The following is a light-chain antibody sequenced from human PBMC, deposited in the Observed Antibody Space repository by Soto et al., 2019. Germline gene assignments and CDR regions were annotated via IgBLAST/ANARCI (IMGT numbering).Light chain of an antibody. V-gene: IGKV3-20*01. J-gene: IGKJ1*01. Sequence: EIVLTQSPGTLSLSPGERATLSCRASQSVSNYLAWYQRKPGQAPKLLFHGASSRATGIPDRFSGSGSETDVTRTNSRLEPGDVAVYYCHQYGRSPQTFGQGTKVEIK. CDR2: GAS. CDR3: HQYGRSPQT. CDR1: QSVSNY.